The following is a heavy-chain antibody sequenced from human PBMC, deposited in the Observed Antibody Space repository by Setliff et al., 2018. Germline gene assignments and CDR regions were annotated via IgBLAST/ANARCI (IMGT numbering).Heavy chain of an antibody. J-gene: IGHJ4*02. V-gene: IGHV1-18*01. CDR2: ANNNNFNT. D-gene: IGHD3-22*01. CDR3: ARINFYVSSGYYYAPDY. CDR1: GYIFSDYG. Sequence: ASVKVSCKSSGYIFSDYGITWVRQAPGQGLEWMGWANNNNFNTNYAQKFQGRVTMTIDTSTDTVYMELRSPKSDDTALYYCARINFYVSSGYYYAPDYWGQGTLVTVSS.